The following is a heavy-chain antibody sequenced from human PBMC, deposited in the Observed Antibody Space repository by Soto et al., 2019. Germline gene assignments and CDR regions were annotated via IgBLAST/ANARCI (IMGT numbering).Heavy chain of an antibody. D-gene: IGHD4-17*01. CDR3: ARKRKYQYGDSADYYYGMDV. CDR1: GGSISSGGYY. CDR2: IYYSGST. J-gene: IGHJ6*02. Sequence: QVQLQESGPGLVKPSQTLSLTCTVSGGSISSGGYYWSWIRQHPGKGLEWIGYIYYSGSTYYNPSLKSRVTISVDTSKNQFSLKLSSVTAADTAVYYCARKRKYQYGDSADYYYGMDVWGQGTTVTVSS. V-gene: IGHV4-31*03.